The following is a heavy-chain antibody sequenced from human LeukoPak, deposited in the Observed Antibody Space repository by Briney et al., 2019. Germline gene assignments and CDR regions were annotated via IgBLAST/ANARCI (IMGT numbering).Heavy chain of an antibody. Sequence: PSETLSLTCTVSGGSISSGGYYWSWIRQHPGKGLEWIGYIYYSGSTYYNPSLKSRVTISVDKSKNQFSLKLSSVTAADTAVYYCARGRLSGYSYERAGYFDYWGQGTLVTVSS. D-gene: IGHD5-18*01. CDR2: IYYSGST. J-gene: IGHJ4*02. CDR3: ARGRLSGYSYERAGYFDY. V-gene: IGHV4-31*03. CDR1: GGSISSGGYY.